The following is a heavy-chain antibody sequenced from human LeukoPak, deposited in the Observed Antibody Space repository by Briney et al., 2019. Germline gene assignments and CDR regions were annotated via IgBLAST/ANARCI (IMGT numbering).Heavy chain of an antibody. D-gene: IGHD4-11*01. CDR2: IISDGSSA. J-gene: IGHJ4*02. CDR1: GFTFKDYW. Sequence: PGGSLRLSCAASGFTFKDYWMHRVRQVPGKGLVWVARIISDGSSASYADSVKGRFTMSRDNAKNTLYLQMNSLRAEDTAVYYCVRDSNYHPDCWGQGTLVTVSS. CDR3: VRDSNYHPDC. V-gene: IGHV3-74*01.